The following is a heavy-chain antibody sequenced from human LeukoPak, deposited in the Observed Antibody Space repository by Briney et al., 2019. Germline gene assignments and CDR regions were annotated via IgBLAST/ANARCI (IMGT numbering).Heavy chain of an antibody. J-gene: IGHJ4*02. CDR2: IKSKTDGGTT. D-gene: IGHD4-17*01. CDR1: GFTSSNYW. Sequence: GGSLRLSCAVSGFTSSNYWITWVRQAPGKGLEWVGRIKSKTDGGTTDYAAPVKGRFTISRDDSKNTLYLQMNSLKTEDTAVYYCTTDYNYGEDYWGQGTLVTVSS. CDR3: TTDYNYGEDY. V-gene: IGHV3-15*01.